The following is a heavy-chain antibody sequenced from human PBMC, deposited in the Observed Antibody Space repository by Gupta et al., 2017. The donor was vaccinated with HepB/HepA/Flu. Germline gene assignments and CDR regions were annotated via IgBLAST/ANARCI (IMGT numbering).Heavy chain of an antibody. CDR1: GFIFSNYA. D-gene: IGHD3-16*01. Sequence: EVQLLESGGGLLQPGESLRLSCAASGFIFSNYAMTWVRQAPGKGLESVSDVSGSGADTYYVDSVKGRFTMVTDNAENTPFTQIDSLRADDAALEDSVGSKCKDRGVDVWGPGTKVTVSS. J-gene: IGHJ6*01. CDR2: VSGSGADT. CDR3: VGSKCKDRGVDV. V-gene: IGHV3-23*01.